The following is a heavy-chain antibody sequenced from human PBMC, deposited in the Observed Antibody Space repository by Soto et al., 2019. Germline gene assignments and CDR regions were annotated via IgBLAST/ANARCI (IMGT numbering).Heavy chain of an antibody. CDR2: IIPIFGTA. J-gene: IGHJ6*02. D-gene: IGHD4-17*01. V-gene: IGHV1-69*12. CDR1: GGTFSSYA. Sequence: QVQLVQSGAEVKKPGSSVKVSCKASGGTFSSYAISWVRQAPGQGLEWMGGIIPIFGTANYAQKFQGRVTITADESTSTAYMELSSLRSEDTAVYYCARETTAPRNESRSEGYYGMDVWGQGTTVTVSS. CDR3: ARETTAPRNESRSEGYYGMDV.